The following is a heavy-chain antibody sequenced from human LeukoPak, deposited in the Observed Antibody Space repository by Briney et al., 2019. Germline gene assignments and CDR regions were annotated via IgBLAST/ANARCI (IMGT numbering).Heavy chain of an antibody. CDR2: ISSSSSYI. D-gene: IGHD6-13*01. Sequence: GESLRLSCAASGFTFSSYSMNWVRQAPGKGLEWVSSISSSSSYIYYADSVKGRFTISRDNAKNSLYLQMNSLRAEDTAVYYCARVQTYSSSWYGDYFDYWGQGTLVTVSS. J-gene: IGHJ4*02. CDR1: GFTFSSYS. CDR3: ARVQTYSSSWYGDYFDY. V-gene: IGHV3-21*01.